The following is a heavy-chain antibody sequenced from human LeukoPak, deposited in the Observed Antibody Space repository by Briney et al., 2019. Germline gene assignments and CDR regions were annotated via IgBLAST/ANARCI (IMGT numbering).Heavy chain of an antibody. D-gene: IGHD3-3*01. Sequence: GGSLRLSCAASGFTFAPYWKTWVRQAPGKGLEYVATMNRDGSEKYYVDSVKGRFTISRDNSKNSLYLQMDSLRAEDTAVYYCARGIEEWLYLYYWGQGALVTVAS. CDR3: ARGIEEWLYLYY. J-gene: IGHJ4*02. CDR1: GFTFAPYW. V-gene: IGHV3-7*04. CDR2: MNRDGSEK.